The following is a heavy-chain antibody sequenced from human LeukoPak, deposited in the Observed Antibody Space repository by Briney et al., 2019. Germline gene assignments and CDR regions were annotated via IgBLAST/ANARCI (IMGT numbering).Heavy chain of an antibody. J-gene: IGHJ6*03. CDR3: ANVAKGRYFFYHMDA. CDR2: ISPYSAYT. Sequence: GASVKVPCKASGDSTNTYGVAWVRQAPGQGLEWIGWISPYSAYTKYADALQGRVTMTTDTSTTTSYMELRSLRSDDTAVYFCANVAKGRYFFYHMDAWGKGRPVTVS. V-gene: IGHV1-18*04. CDR1: GDSTNTYG.